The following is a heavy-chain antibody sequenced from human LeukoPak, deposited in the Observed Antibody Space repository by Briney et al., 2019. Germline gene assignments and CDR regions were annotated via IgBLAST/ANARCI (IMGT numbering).Heavy chain of an antibody. CDR1: GFTFSNFA. V-gene: IGHV3-30*04. D-gene: IGHD3-10*02. Sequence: GGSLRLSCAASGFTFSNFAMHWVRQAPGKGLEWVAVISYDGSNKYYADSVKGRFTISRDNAKNSLYLQMNSLRAEDTAVYYCAELGITMIGGVWGKGTTVTISS. CDR3: AELGITMIGGV. CDR2: ISYDGSNK. J-gene: IGHJ6*04.